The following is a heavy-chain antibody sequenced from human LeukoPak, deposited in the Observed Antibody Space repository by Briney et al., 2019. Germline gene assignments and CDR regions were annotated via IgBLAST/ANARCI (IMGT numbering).Heavy chain of an antibody. D-gene: IGHD6-19*01. J-gene: IGHJ4*02. Sequence: GGSLRLSCAASGFTVSSNYMSWVRQAPGKGLEWVSVIYSGGSTYYADSVKGRFTISRDNSKNTLYLQMNGLRAEDTAVYYCAREWDSSGKDYWGQGTLVTVSS. CDR1: GFTVSSNY. V-gene: IGHV3-66*01. CDR2: IYSGGST. CDR3: AREWDSSGKDY.